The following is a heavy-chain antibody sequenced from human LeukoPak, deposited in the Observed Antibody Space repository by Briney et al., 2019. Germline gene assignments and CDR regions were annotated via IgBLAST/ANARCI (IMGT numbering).Heavy chain of an antibody. CDR3: AKVGVMNTIFFL. CDR1: GFSFISYW. V-gene: IGHV3-74*01. D-gene: IGHD3-9*01. J-gene: IGHJ4*02. CDR2: INSDGSST. Sequence: GGSLRLSCAASGFSFISYWMHWGRQALREGRVWVSRINSDGSSTSYADSVKGRFTISRDNAKNTLYLQMNSLRAEDTAVYYCAKVGVMNTIFFLWGQGTLVTVSS.